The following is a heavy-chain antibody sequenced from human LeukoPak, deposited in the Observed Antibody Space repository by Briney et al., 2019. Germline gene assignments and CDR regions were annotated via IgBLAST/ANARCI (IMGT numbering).Heavy chain of an antibody. CDR2: INTNTGNP. CDR1: GYTFTSYA. D-gene: IGHD6-13*01. Sequence: ASVKVSCKASGYTFTSYAMNWVRQAPGQGLEWMGWINTNTGNPTYAQGFTGRFVFSLDTSVSTAYLQISSLKAEDTAVYYCARATLIAAAEKAYYYGMDVWGQGTTVTVSS. CDR3: ARATLIAAAEKAYYYGMDV. J-gene: IGHJ6*02. V-gene: IGHV7-4-1*02.